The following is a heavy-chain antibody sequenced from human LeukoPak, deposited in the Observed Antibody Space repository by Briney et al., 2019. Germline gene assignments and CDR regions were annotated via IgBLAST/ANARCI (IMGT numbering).Heavy chain of an antibody. CDR3: ARALGYCSGGSCYPNDAFDI. D-gene: IGHD2-15*01. J-gene: IGHJ3*02. CDR1: GYSFTSYW. V-gene: IGHV5-51*01. CDR2: IYPGDSDT. Sequence: GESLKISCKGSGYSFTSYWIGWVRQMPGKGLEWMGIIYPGDSDTRYSPSFQGQVTISADKSISTAYLQWSSLKASDTAMYYCARALGYCSGGSCYPNDAFDIWGQGTMVTVSS.